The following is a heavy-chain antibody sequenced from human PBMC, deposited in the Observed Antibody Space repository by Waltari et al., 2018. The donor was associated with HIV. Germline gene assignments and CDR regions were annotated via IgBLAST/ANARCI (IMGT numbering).Heavy chain of an antibody. CDR2: IGTAGDT. CDR1: GFPFSSYD. CDR3: ARGVAYYDSSGYYWGAFDI. D-gene: IGHD3-22*01. J-gene: IGHJ3*02. Sequence: EVQLVESGGGLVQPGGSLRLSCAASGFPFSSYDMHWVRQATGKGLEWVSAIGTAGDTYYPGSVKGRFTISRENAKNSLYLQMNSLRAGDTAVYYCARGVAYYDSSGYYWGAFDIWGQGTMVTVSS. V-gene: IGHV3-13*04.